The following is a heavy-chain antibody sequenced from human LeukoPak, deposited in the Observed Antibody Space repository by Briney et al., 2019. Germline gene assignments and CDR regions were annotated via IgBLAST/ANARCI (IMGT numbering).Heavy chain of an antibody. Sequence: GGSLRLSCAASGFTFSSYAMSWVRQAPGKGLEWVSAISGSGGSTYYADSVKGRFTISRDNSKNTLYLQMNSLRAEDTAVYYCAKDSSTWGNLAGHFDSWGQGTLVTVSS. J-gene: IGHJ4*02. D-gene: IGHD6-13*01. CDR1: GFTFSSYA. CDR2: ISGSGGST. V-gene: IGHV3-23*01. CDR3: AKDSSTWGNLAGHFDS.